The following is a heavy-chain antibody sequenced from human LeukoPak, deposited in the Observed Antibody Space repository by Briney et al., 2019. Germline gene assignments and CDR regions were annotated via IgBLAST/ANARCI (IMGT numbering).Heavy chain of an antibody. CDR1: GGSISSYY. CDR2: IYYSGST. J-gene: IGHJ4*02. CDR3: ATWLYSSSSFDY. D-gene: IGHD6-6*01. V-gene: IGHV4-59*01. Sequence: PSETLSLTCTVSGGSISSYYWSWIRQPPGKGLEWIEYIYYSGSTNYNPSLKSRVTISVDTSKNQFSLKLSSVTAADTAVYYCATWLYSSSSFDYWGQGTLVTVSS.